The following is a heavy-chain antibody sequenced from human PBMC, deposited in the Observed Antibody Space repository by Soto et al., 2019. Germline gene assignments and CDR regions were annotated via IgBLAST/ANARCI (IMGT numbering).Heavy chain of an antibody. CDR1: GYTFSSSG. V-gene: IGHV1-18*01. D-gene: IGHD6-6*01. CDR2: ISTYNGNT. J-gene: IGHJ5*02. CDR3: ARKYSGSSWFDP. Sequence: GASVKVSCKASGYTFSSSGITWVRQAPGQGLEWMGWISTYNGNTNYAQKLLGGVTMTTDTSTRTAYMELRSLKSDDTAVYYCARKYSGSSWFDPWGQGTLVTVSS.